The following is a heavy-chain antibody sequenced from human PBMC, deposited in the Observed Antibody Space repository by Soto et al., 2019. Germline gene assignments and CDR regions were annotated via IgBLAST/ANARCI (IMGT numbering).Heavy chain of an antibody. V-gene: IGHV4-30-2*06. J-gene: IGHJ4*02. CDR2: ITHLENT. CDR3: VRGGGNDPFEY. D-gene: IGHD5-12*01. Sequence: QLRLQESGSGVVKTSESLSLTCTVFGASITNGGYSWSWIRQSPGRGLEWIGHITHLENTYFNPSFKSRLSMSIDRTKNQFSVKVSSMTAADKGRYFCVRGGGNDPFEYWGQGILVTVSS. CDR1: GASITNGGYS.